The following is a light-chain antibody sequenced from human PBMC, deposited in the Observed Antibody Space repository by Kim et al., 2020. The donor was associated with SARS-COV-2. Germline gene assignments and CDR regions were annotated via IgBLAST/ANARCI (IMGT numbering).Light chain of an antibody. Sequence: AGLTQPPSLSSDLRQTATLTCTGNTKNVGNQGAAWLQQHQGHPPKLLSYRNNNRPSGISDRFSASRSGNTASLTITGLQPEDEADYYCSAWDDSLSTWVFGEGTQLTVL. CDR2: RNN. CDR1: TKNVGNQG. J-gene: IGLJ3*02. CDR3: SAWDDSLSTWV. V-gene: IGLV10-54*04.